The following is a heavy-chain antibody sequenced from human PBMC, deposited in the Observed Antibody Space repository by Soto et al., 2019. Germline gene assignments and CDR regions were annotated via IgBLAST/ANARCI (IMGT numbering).Heavy chain of an antibody. CDR1: GYTFTSYD. J-gene: IGHJ5*02. Sequence: ASVKVFCKASGYTFTSYDINWVRQATGQGLEWMGWMNPNSGNTGYAQKFQGRVTMTRNTSIGTAYIELSSLGSEDTAVYYCARARGYDFWSGYFAWGQGTLVTVSS. V-gene: IGHV1-8*01. CDR2: MNPNSGNT. CDR3: ARARGYDFWSGYFA. D-gene: IGHD3-3*01.